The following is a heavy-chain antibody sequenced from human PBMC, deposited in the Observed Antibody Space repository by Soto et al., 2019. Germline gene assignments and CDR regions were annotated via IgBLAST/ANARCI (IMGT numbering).Heavy chain of an antibody. CDR3: ARVPLGDTSGYYWFDS. Sequence: EVQLVESGGGLIQPGGSLRLSCAASGFTVSSNYMTWVRQAPGKGLEWVSRINSDGSSTTYADSVKGRFTISRDNAKNTLYLQMNSLRAEDTAVYYCARVPLGDTSGYYWFDSWGQGTLVTVSS. D-gene: IGHD3-22*01. V-gene: IGHV3-74*02. CDR2: INSDGSST. CDR1: GFTVSSNY. J-gene: IGHJ5*01.